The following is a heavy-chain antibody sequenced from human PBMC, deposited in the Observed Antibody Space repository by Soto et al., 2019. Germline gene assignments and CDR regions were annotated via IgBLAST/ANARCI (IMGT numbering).Heavy chain of an antibody. D-gene: IGHD4-17*01. CDR2: IKSKTDGGTT. CDR1: GVTFTNAW. Sequence: GVPLRLSCAAAGVTFTNAWVSWVRQARGKGLEWVGRIKSKTDGGTTDYAAPVKGRFTISRDDSKNTLYLQMNSLKTEDTAVYYCTTARGTYGAEYFQHWGQGTLVTVSP. J-gene: IGHJ1*01. V-gene: IGHV3-15*01. CDR3: TTARGTYGAEYFQH.